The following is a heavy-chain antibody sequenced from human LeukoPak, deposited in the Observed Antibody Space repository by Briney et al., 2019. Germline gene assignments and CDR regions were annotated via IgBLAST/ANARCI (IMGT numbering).Heavy chain of an antibody. CDR1: GLSVSSNF. Sequence: GGSLRLSCAATGLSVSSNFMSWVRQAPGKGLEWVSYINNSSNSIYKADSVKGRFTISRDNAKNSVYLQMDSLRVEDTAMYYCARGVHERFLEWVGDYWGQGVMVTVSA. D-gene: IGHD3-3*01. CDR2: INNSSNSI. CDR3: ARGVHERFLEWVGDY. J-gene: IGHJ4*02. V-gene: IGHV3-48*01.